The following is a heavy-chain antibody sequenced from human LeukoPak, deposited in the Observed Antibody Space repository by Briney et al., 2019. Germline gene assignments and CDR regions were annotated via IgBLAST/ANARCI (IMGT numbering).Heavy chain of an antibody. Sequence: GGSLRLSCAASGFTFSSYWMHWVRHAPGKGLMWVSRINSDGRITSYADSVKGRFTISRDNAKNTLYVQMNSLRAEDTAVYYCARVRATFSPHFDNWGQGTLVTVSS. CDR1: GFTFSSYW. CDR3: ARVRATFSPHFDN. D-gene: IGHD5-12*01. J-gene: IGHJ4*02. V-gene: IGHV3-74*01. CDR2: INSDGRIT.